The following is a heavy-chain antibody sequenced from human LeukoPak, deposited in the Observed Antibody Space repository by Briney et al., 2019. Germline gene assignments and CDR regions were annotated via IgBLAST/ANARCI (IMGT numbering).Heavy chain of an antibody. D-gene: IGHD2-15*01. CDR2: IKQDGSEK. V-gene: IGHV3-7*01. J-gene: IGHJ5*02. CDR1: GFTFSSYW. Sequence: GGSLRLSRAASGFTFSSYWMSWVRQAPGKGLEWVANIKQDGSEKYYVDSVKGRFSISRDNAKNSLYLQMNSLRAEDTAVYYCARVIVVVVAASLWFDPWGQGTLVTVSS. CDR3: ARVIVVVVAASLWFDP.